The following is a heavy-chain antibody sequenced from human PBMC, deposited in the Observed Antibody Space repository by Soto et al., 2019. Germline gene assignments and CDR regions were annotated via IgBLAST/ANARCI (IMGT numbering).Heavy chain of an antibody. J-gene: IGHJ4*02. Sequence: QVQLVESGGGVVQPGRSLRLSCAASGFTFSSYAMHWVRQAPGKGLEWVAVISYDGSNKYYADSVKGRFTISRDNSKNTLYQQMNSLRAEDTAVYYCAREGYCISTSCYAPYFDYWGQGTLVTVSS. D-gene: IGHD2-2*01. CDR3: AREGYCISTSCYAPYFDY. CDR1: GFTFSSYA. CDR2: ISYDGSNK. V-gene: IGHV3-30-3*01.